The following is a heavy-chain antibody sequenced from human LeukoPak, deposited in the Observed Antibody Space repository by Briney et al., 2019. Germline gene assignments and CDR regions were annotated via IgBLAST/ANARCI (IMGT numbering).Heavy chain of an antibody. D-gene: IGHD4-17*01. V-gene: IGHV4-4*09. Sequence: SETLSLTCTVSGGSISSYYWSWIRQPPGKGLEWIGYIYTSGSTNYNPSLKSRVTISVDTSKNQFSLKLSSVTAADTAVYYCAREPYGGYGEDYFDYWGQGTLVTVSS. CDR2: IYTSGST. CDR3: AREPYGGYGEDYFDY. CDR1: GGSISSYY. J-gene: IGHJ4*02.